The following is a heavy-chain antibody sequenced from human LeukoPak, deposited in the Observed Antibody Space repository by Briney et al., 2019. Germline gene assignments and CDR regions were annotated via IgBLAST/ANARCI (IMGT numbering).Heavy chain of an antibody. Sequence: GGSLRLSCAASGFTFSDYNLHWVRQAPGKGLEWVALISYDGGNKYYADSVKGRFTISRDTSKNTLYLQMNSLRAEDTAVYYCARNRARFDYWGQGTLVTVSS. J-gene: IGHJ4*02. CDR2: ISYDGGNK. D-gene: IGHD2/OR15-2a*01. CDR1: GFTFSDYN. V-gene: IGHV3-30-3*01. CDR3: ARNRARFDY.